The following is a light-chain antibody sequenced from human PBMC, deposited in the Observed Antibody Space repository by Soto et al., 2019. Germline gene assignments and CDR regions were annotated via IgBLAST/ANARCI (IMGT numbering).Light chain of an antibody. CDR3: QQYDSYST. Sequence: DIQITQSPSTLSASGGDSVTITCLASQSVGRWLAWYQQKPGKAPEVLIYKASTLQYGVPSRFSGSGSGTEFTLTISSLQPDDFATYYCQQYDSYSTFGQGTKVDIK. CDR1: QSVGRW. CDR2: KAS. J-gene: IGKJ1*01. V-gene: IGKV1-5*03.